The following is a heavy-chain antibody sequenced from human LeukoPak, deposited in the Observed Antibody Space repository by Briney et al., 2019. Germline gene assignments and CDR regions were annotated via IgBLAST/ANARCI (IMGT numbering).Heavy chain of an antibody. J-gene: IGHJ6*03. CDR3: AKDRDYGDYPSAYYYYMDV. Sequence: GGSLRLSCVASGFTFSSYSMNWVRQAPGKGLEWVAFIRYDGTNKWYADSVRGRFTISRDNSKNMLYLQMNSLRAEDTAVYHCAKDRDYGDYPSAYYYYMDVWGKGTTVTVSS. V-gene: IGHV3-30*02. CDR2: IRYDGTNK. CDR1: GFTFSSYS. D-gene: IGHD4-17*01.